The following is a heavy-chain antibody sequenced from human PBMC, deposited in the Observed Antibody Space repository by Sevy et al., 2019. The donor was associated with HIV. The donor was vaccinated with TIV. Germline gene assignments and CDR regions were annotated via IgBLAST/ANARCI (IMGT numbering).Heavy chain of an antibody. J-gene: IGHJ3*02. CDR2: IKQDGSEK. V-gene: IGHV3-7*01. CDR1: VFTFSSYW. D-gene: IGHD5-18*01. CDR3: ARVLRGYSYGETDI. Sequence: GGSLRLSCAASVFTFSSYWMSWVRQAPGKGLEWVANIKQDGSEKYYVDSVKGRFTISRDNAKNSLYLQMNSLRAEDTAVYYCARVLRGYSYGETDIWGQGTMVTVSS.